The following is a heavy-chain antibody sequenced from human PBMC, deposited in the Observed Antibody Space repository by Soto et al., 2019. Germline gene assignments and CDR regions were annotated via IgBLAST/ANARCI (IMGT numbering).Heavy chain of an antibody. J-gene: IGHJ4*02. Sequence: QVQLVQSGAEVKKPGSSVKVSCKASGGTFSSYAISWVRQAPGQGLEWMGGIIPIFGTANYAQKFQGRVTITGDESPSTGYMGVGSLRSGDTAVYYCGRGVGATTAFDYWGQGTLVTVSS. CDR3: GRGVGATTAFDY. D-gene: IGHD1-26*01. CDR2: IIPIFGTA. V-gene: IGHV1-69*01. CDR1: GGTFSSYA.